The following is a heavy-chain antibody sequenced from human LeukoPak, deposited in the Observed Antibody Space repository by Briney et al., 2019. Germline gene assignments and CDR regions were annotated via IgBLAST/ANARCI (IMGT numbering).Heavy chain of an antibody. CDR1: GVSIINGGFY. D-gene: IGHD3-22*01. CDR2: IYHTRTT. CDR3: STSADSAGYLTSFDP. V-gene: IGHV4-31*03. Sequence: SETLSLTCSVSGVSIINGGFYWSWIRQSPGKGLEWIGYIYHTRTTYYNPSLKSRVTISVDTSKNQFSLKVWSVTASDAAVYYCSTSADSAGYLTSFDPWGQGTLVTVSS. J-gene: IGHJ5*02.